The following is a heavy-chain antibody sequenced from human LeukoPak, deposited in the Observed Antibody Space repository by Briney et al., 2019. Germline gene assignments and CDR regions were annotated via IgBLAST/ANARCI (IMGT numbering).Heavy chain of an antibody. D-gene: IGHD6-19*01. CDR2: IRSKANSYAT. CDR3: TRRAGSSGWPFDY. CDR1: GFTFSGSA. Sequence: GGSLRLSCAASGFTFSGSAMHWVRQAPGKGLEWVDRIRSKANSYATAYAASVKGRFTISRDDSKNTAYLQMNSLKTEDTAVYYCTRRAGSSGWPFDYWGQGTLVTVSS. J-gene: IGHJ4*02. V-gene: IGHV3-73*01.